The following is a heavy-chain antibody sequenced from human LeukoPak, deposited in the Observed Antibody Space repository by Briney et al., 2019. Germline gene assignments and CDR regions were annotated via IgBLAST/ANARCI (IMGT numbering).Heavy chain of an antibody. V-gene: IGHV3-74*01. Sequence: PGGSLRLSCAASGFTFSSYWMHWVRQAPGKGLMWVSRINNDGSSTNYADSVKGRFTISRDNAKNTLFLQMNSLRADDTAVYFCARAARTPARPYNWFDPWGQGSLVTVSS. J-gene: IGHJ5*02. CDR2: INNDGSST. D-gene: IGHD2-2*01. CDR1: GFTFSSYW. CDR3: ARAARTPARPYNWFDP.